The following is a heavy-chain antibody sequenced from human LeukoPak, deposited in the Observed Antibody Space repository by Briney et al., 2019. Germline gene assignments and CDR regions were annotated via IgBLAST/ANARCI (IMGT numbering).Heavy chain of an antibody. CDR2: IYYSGST. V-gene: IGHV4-39*01. D-gene: IGHD3-22*01. CDR3: ASLRYDSRGYYLRLFDY. J-gene: IGHJ4*02. Sequence: SETLSLTCTVSGGSISSSSYYWGWIRQPPGKGLEWIVGIYYSGSTYYNPSLKSRVTISVDTSKNQFSLKLRSVTAADTAVSYCASLRYDSRGYYLRLFDYWGQGTLVTVSS. CDR1: GGSISSSSYY.